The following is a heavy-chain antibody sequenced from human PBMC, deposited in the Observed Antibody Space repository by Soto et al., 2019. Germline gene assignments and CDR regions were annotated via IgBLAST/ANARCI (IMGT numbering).Heavy chain of an antibody. CDR2: INHSGST. Sequence: SETLSLTCAVYGGSFSGYYWSWIRQPPGKGLEWIGEINHSGSTNYNPSLKSRVTISVDTSKNQFSLKLSSVTAADTAVYYCARGGVEMATIVFDYWGQGTLVT. J-gene: IGHJ4*02. CDR3: ARGGVEMATIVFDY. D-gene: IGHD5-12*01. CDR1: GGSFSGYY. V-gene: IGHV4-34*01.